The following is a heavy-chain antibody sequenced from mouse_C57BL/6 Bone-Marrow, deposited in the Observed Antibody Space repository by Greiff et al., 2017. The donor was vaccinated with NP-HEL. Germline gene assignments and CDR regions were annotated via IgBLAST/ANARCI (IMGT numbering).Heavy chain of an antibody. CDR1: GYSITSGYY. CDR2: ISYDGSN. J-gene: IGHJ3*01. V-gene: IGHV3-6*01. Sequence: EVKLMESGPGLVKPSQSLSLTCSVTGYSITSGYYWNWIRQFPGNKLEWMGYISYDGSNNYNPTLKNRISITRDTSKHQFFLKLNSRTTEDTATYDCARDYFGNYRFAYWGQGTLVTVSA. CDR3: ARDYFGNYRFAY. D-gene: IGHD2-1*01.